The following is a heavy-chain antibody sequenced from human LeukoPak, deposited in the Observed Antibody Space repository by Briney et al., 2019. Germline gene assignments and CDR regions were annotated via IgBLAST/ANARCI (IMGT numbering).Heavy chain of an antibody. J-gene: IGHJ1*01. CDR3: ARVGDYGLYFQH. CDR1: GGSISSYY. V-gene: IGHV4-59*01. D-gene: IGHD4-17*01. Sequence: KSSETPSLTCTVSGGSISSYYWSWIRQPPGKGLEWIGYIYYSGSTNYNPSLKSRVTISVDTSKNQFSLKLSSVTAADTAVYYCARVGDYGLYFQHWGQGTLVTVSS. CDR2: IYYSGST.